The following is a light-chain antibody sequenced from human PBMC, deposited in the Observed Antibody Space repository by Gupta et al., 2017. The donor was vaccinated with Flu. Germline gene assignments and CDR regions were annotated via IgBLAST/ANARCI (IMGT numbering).Light chain of an antibody. CDR3: QQDQSSPTT. CDR1: QSVRSSF. J-gene: IGKJ1*01. V-gene: IGKV3-20*01. Sequence: EIVLTQSPATLSMSPGDGVTLSCRASQSVRSSFLAWYQQKPGQAPKLLIYGTSTMATGIPERFSGGGSGTDFTLTISRLEPEDFAVYYCQQDQSSPTTFGQGTKVEI. CDR2: GTS.